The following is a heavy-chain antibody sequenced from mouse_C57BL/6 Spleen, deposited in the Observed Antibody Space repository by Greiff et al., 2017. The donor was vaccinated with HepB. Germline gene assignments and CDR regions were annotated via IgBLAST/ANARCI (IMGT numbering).Heavy chain of an antibody. D-gene: IGHD2-4*01. CDR1: GFSLTSYG. CDR2: IWSGGST. V-gene: IGHV2-2*01. J-gene: IGHJ1*03. Sequence: QVQLKQSGPGLVQPSQSLSITCTVSGFSLTSYGVHWVRQSPGKGLGWLGVIWSGGSTDYNAAFISRLSLSKDNSKSQVFFKMNSLQADDTAIYYCARNFPSIYYDSKNDWYLDVGGTGTTVTVSS. CDR3: ARNFPSIYYDSKNDWYLDV.